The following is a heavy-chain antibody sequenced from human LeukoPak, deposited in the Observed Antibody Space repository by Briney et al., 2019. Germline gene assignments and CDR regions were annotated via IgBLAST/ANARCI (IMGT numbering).Heavy chain of an antibody. CDR1: GGSFSGYY. J-gene: IGHJ6*03. Sequence: KPSETLSLTCAVYGGSFSGYYWSWIRQPPGKGLEWIGEINHSGSTNYNPSLKSRVTISVDTPKNQFCLKLSSVTAADTAVYYCARGGGISHYYYYMDVWGKGTTVTISS. V-gene: IGHV4-34*01. CDR2: INHSGST. D-gene: IGHD6-13*01. CDR3: ARGGGISHYYYYMDV.